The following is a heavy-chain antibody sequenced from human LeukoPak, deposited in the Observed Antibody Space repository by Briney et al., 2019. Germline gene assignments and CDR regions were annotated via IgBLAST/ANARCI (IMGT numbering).Heavy chain of an antibody. CDR3: AKGVFFGSYLDY. CDR1: GFTFSSYA. D-gene: IGHD3-10*01. CDR2: ISGSGGST. J-gene: IGHJ4*02. Sequence: GGSLILSCAASGFTFSSYAMNWVRQAPGKGLEWVSGISGSGGSTYYADSVKGRFTISRDNSKNTLFLQMNSLRAEDTAIYYCAKGVFFGSYLDYWGQGTLVTVSS. V-gene: IGHV3-23*01.